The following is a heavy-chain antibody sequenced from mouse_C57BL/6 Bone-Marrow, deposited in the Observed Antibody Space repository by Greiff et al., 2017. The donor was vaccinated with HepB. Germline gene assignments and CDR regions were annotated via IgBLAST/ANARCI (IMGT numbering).Heavy chain of an antibody. CDR3: TKITTVVADWYFDV. D-gene: IGHD1-1*01. J-gene: IGHJ1*03. CDR2: ISSGGDYI. Sequence: EVKVEESGEGLVKPGGSLKLSCAASGFTFSSYAMSWVRQTPEKRLEWVAYISSGGDYIYYADTVKGRFTISRDNARNTLYLQMSSLKSEDTAMYYCTKITTVVADWYFDVWGTGTTVTVSS. V-gene: IGHV5-9-1*02. CDR1: GFTFSSYA.